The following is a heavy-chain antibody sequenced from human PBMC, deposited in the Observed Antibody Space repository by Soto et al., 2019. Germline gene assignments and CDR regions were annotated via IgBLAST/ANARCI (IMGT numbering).Heavy chain of an antibody. V-gene: IGHV3-23*01. J-gene: IGHJ4*02. D-gene: IGHD1-26*01. CDR2: ISGSGSNT. Sequence: GGSLRLSCAASGLTFSTYGMSWVRQAPGKGLEWVSTISGSGSNTYYADSVKGRFSISRDNSKNTLYLQMNSLRAEDTAVYYCAKMVGSSHLEYWGQGTLVTVSS. CDR3: AKMVGSSHLEY. CDR1: GLTFSTYG.